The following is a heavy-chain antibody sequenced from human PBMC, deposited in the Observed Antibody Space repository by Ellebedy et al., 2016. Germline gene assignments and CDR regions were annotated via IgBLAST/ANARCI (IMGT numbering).Heavy chain of an antibody. V-gene: IGHV3-49*04. CDR3: TRAYCSSTSCYNFFADI. CDR1: GFTFDDYG. CDR2: IRSQAYGGTP. D-gene: IGHD2-2*02. J-gene: IGHJ3*02. Sequence: GESLKISXAASGFTFDDYGMSWVRQVSGKGLEWVAFIRSQAYGGTPEYAASVKGRFTMSRDDSESIAYLQMNSLKTEDTAVYYCTRAYCSSTSCYNFFADIWGQGTLVSVSS.